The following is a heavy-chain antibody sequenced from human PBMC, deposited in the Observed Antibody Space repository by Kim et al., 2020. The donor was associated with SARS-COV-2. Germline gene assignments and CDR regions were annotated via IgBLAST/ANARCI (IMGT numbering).Heavy chain of an antibody. V-gene: IGHV1-18*01. Sequence: KLQGRVTMTTDTSTSTAYMELRSLRSDDTAVYYCARERFTIFGVVTPFDYWGQGTLVTVSS. D-gene: IGHD3-3*01. CDR3: ARERFTIFGVVTPFDY. J-gene: IGHJ4*02.